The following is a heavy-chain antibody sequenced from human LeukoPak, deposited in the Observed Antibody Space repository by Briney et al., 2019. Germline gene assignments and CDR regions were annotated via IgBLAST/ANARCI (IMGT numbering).Heavy chain of an antibody. D-gene: IGHD4-17*01. V-gene: IGHV4-39*01. J-gene: IGHJ4*02. CDR2: IYYSGST. Sequence: NSSDTLSLTCTVSGGSISSISYYWGWIRQPPGKGLEWIGSIYYSGSTYYNPSLKSRVTISVDTPKNQFSLKLSSVTAADTAVYYCARLNGNYVASLDYWGRGTLVTVSS. CDR3: ARLNGNYVASLDY. CDR1: GGSISSISYY.